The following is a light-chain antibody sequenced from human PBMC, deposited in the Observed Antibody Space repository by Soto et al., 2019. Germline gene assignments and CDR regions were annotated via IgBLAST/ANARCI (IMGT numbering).Light chain of an antibody. CDR3: QHYNSYPWT. CDR2: DAS. Sequence: DIQMTQSPSTLSASVGDRVTITCRASQSISSWLAWYQQKPGKAPKVLIYDASNLESGVPSRFSGTASGTEFTLPISSLQPDDFATYYCQHYNSYPWTFGQGTKVEIK. J-gene: IGKJ1*01. CDR1: QSISSW. V-gene: IGKV1-5*01.